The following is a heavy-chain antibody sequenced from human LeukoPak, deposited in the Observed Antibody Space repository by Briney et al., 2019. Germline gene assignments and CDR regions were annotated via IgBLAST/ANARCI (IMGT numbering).Heavy chain of an antibody. D-gene: IGHD4-17*01. Sequence: GASVKVSCKASGGTFSSYAISWVRQAPGQGLEWMGRIIPILGIANYAQKFQGRVTITADKSTSTAYMELSSLRSEDTAVYYCARGIYGDGDYWGQGTLVTVSS. CDR1: GGTFSSYA. V-gene: IGHV1-69*04. CDR2: IIPILGIA. J-gene: IGHJ4*02. CDR3: ARGIYGDGDY.